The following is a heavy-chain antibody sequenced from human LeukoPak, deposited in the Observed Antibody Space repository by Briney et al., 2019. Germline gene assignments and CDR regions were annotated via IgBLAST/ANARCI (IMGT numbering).Heavy chain of an antibody. V-gene: IGHV1-8*02. J-gene: IGHJ4*02. CDR3: ARVEAGVAVEPFDY. CDR1: GYSFTDYF. D-gene: IGHD6-19*01. CDR2: MNPNSGNT. Sequence: GASVKVSCKSSGYSFTDYFLHWVRQAPGQGLEWMGWMNPNSGNTGYAQKFQGRVTMTRNTSISTAYMELSSLRSEDTAVYYCARVEAGVAVEPFDYWGQGTLVTVSS.